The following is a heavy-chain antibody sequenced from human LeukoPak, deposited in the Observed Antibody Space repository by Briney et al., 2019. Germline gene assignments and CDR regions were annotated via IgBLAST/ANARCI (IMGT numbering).Heavy chain of an antibody. Sequence: KPSETLSLTCGVSGYSISRGYYWAWIRQPPGKGLEWIGTIYHTGSPYYTPSLGSRVTISVDTSKNEVSLNLNSVTAADTAVYYCARAGWIITSGIDYWGQGAVVTVSS. CDR2: IYHTGSP. D-gene: IGHD3-10*01. V-gene: IGHV4-38-2*01. J-gene: IGHJ4*02. CDR1: GYSISRGYY. CDR3: ARAGWIITSGIDY.